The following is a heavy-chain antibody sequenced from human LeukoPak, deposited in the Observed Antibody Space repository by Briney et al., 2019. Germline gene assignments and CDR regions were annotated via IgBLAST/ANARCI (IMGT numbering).Heavy chain of an antibody. CDR2: INHSGST. CDR1: GGSFSVYY. V-gene: IGHV4-34*01. J-gene: IGHJ3*02. D-gene: IGHD5-24*01. Sequence: SETLSLTCAVYGGSFSVYYWSWIRQPPGKGLEWIGEINHSGSTNYNPSLKSRVTISVDTSKNQFSLKLSSVTAADTAVYYCARAEMATIKGGYFDIWGQGTMVTVSS. CDR3: ARAEMATIKGGYFDI.